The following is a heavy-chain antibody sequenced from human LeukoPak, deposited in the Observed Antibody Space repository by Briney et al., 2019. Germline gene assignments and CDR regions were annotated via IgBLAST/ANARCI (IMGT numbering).Heavy chain of an antibody. CDR2: IYYSGST. CDR3: ARDPPPSGYYDSSGYTFDY. V-gene: IGHV4-59*01. CDR1: GGSISSYY. D-gene: IGHD3-22*01. Sequence: KTSETLSLTCTVSGGSISSYYWSWIRQPPGKGLEWIGYIYYSGSTNYNPSLKSRVTISVDTSKNQFSLKLSSVTAADTAVYYCARDPPPSGYYDSSGYTFDYWGQGTLVTVSS. J-gene: IGHJ4*02.